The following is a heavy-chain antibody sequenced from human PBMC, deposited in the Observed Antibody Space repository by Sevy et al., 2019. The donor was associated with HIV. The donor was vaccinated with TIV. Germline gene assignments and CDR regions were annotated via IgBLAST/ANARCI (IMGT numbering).Heavy chain of an antibody. J-gene: IGHJ4*02. CDR3: TRPRSAYYYDSSGYCPVSYY. CDR1: GFTFGDYA. V-gene: IGHV3-49*03. CDR2: IRSKAYGGTT. Sequence: SLRLSCTASGFTFGDYAMSWFRQAPGKELEWVGFIRSKAYGGTTEYAASVKGRFTISRDDSKSIAYLQMNSLKTEDTTVSYCTRPRSAYYYDSSGYCPVSYYWGQGTLVTVSS. D-gene: IGHD3-22*01.